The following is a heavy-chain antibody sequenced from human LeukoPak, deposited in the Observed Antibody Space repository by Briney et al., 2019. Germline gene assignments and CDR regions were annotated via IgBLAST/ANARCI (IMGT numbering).Heavy chain of an antibody. CDR2: INHSGST. D-gene: IGHD3-3*01. CDR3: ARGPLGDFWSGSTNYYYGMDV. Sequence: SETLSLTCAVYGGSFSGYYWSWIRQPPGKGLEWIGEINHSGSTNYNPSLKSRVTISVDTSMNQFSLKLSSVTAADTAVYYCARGPLGDFWSGSTNYYYGMDVWGQGTTVTVSS. CDR1: GGSFSGYY. V-gene: IGHV4-34*01. J-gene: IGHJ6*02.